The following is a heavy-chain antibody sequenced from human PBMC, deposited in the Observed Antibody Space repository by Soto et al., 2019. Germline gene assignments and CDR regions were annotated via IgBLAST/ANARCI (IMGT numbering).Heavy chain of an antibody. Sequence: GESLKISCKGSGYSFTSYWISWVRQMPGKGLEWMGRIDPSDSYTNYSPSFQGHVTISADKSISTAYLQWSSLKASDTAMYYCATHYDILTGYSNDAFDIWGQGTMVTVSS. J-gene: IGHJ3*02. CDR2: IDPSDSYT. D-gene: IGHD3-9*01. CDR3: ATHYDILTGYSNDAFDI. CDR1: GYSFTSYW. V-gene: IGHV5-10-1*01.